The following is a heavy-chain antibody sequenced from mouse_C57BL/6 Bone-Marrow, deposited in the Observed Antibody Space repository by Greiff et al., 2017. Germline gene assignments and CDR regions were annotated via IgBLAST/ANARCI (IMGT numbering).Heavy chain of an antibody. Sequence: QVQLQQSGSELRSPGSSVKLSCKDFDSEVFPIAYMSWVRQKPGHGFEWIGGILPSIGRTIYGEKFEDKATLDADTLSNTAYLELNSLTSEDSAIYYCARPGEYYGSWGYFDVWGTGTTVTVSS. CDR2: ILPSIGRT. CDR3: ARPGEYYGSWGYFDV. V-gene: IGHV15-2*01. CDR1: DSEVFPIAY. D-gene: IGHD1-1*01. J-gene: IGHJ1*03.